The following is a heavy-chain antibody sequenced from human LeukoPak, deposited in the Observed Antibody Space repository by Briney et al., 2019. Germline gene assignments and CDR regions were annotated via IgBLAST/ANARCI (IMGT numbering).Heavy chain of an antibody. D-gene: IGHD3-10*01. CDR1: GFTFSSYS. J-gene: IGHJ4*02. Sequence: PGGSLRLSCAASGFTFSSYSMNWVRQAPGKGLEWISYISSSSSTIYYADSVKGRFTISRDNAKNSLYLQMNSLRDEDTAVYYCAISGRGSGSPFDYWGQGTLVTVSS. V-gene: IGHV3-48*02. CDR3: AISGRGSGSPFDY. CDR2: ISSSSSTI.